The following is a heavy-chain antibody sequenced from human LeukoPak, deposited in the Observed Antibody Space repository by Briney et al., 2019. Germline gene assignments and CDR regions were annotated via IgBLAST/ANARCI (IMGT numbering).Heavy chain of an antibody. CDR1: GGTFSSYA. Sequence: SVKVSCKASGGTFSSYAISWVRQAPGQGLEWMGGIIPIFGTANYAQKFQGRVTITTDESTSTTYMELSSLRSEDTAVYYCARGSHYDSSGSLFDYWGQGTLVTVSS. CDR2: IIPIFGTA. D-gene: IGHD3-22*01. CDR3: ARGSHYDSSGSLFDY. J-gene: IGHJ4*02. V-gene: IGHV1-69*05.